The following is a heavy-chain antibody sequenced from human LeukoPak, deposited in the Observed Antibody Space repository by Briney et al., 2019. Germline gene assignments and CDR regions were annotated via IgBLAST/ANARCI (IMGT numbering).Heavy chain of an antibody. CDR3: ARPNCSSTSCYGDYYYGMDV. Sequence: ASVKVSCKASGYTFTSYGISWVRQAPGQGLEWMGWISAYNGNTNYAQKLQGRVTMTTDTSTSTAYMELSSLRSEDTAVYYCARPNCSSTSCYGDYYYGMDVWGQGTTVTVSS. CDR2: ISAYNGNT. J-gene: IGHJ6*02. CDR1: GYTFTSYG. D-gene: IGHD2-2*01. V-gene: IGHV1-18*01.